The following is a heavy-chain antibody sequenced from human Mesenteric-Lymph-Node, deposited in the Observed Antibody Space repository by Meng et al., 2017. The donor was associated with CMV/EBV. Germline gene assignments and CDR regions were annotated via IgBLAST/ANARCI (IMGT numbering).Heavy chain of an antibody. CDR2: IYYTGST. V-gene: IGHV4-61*01. J-gene: IGHJ6*02. D-gene: IGHD6-6*01. CDR1: SGSLSSDNHY. CDR3: AREDIAARPSGMDV. Sequence: SCSVSSGSLSSDNHYWSWIRQPPGRGLEWIGYIYYTGSTDYNPSLKSRVTISVDTSKNQFSLKLSSVTAADTAVYYCAREDIAARPSGMDVWGQGTTVTVSS.